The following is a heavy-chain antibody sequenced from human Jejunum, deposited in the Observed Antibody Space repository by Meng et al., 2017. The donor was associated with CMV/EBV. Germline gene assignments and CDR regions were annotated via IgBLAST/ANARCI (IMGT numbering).Heavy chain of an antibody. CDR2: ISYDDGSNY. CDR1: GLTFSTYT. Sequence: GLTFSTYTMHWVRQAPGKGLEWVAVISYDDGSNYFYADSVKGRFTISRDNSKNTLYLQMNSLRPEDTAVYFCAREFSVGGRTPGMAVWGQGTMVTVSS. V-gene: IGHV3-30-3*01. CDR3: AREFSVGGRTPGMAV. J-gene: IGHJ6*02.